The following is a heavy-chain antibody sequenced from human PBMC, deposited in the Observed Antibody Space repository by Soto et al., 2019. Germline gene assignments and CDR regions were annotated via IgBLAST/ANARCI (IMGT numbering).Heavy chain of an antibody. D-gene: IGHD2-2*01. Sequence: SETLSLTCPVSGGSISSSSYYWGWIRQPPGKGLEWIGSIYYSGSTYYNPSLKSRVTISVDTSKNQFSLKLSSVTAADTAVYYCARIYCSSTSCFPPDYYYYGMDVWGQGTTVTVSS. CDR2: IYYSGST. CDR1: GGSISSSSYY. CDR3: ARIYCSSTSCFPPDYYYYGMDV. V-gene: IGHV4-39*01. J-gene: IGHJ6*02.